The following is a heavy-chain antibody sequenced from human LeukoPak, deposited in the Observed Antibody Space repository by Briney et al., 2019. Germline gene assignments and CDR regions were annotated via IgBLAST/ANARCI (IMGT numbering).Heavy chain of an antibody. CDR3: ARDGSYCSGGRCYYRYYYMDV. D-gene: IGHD2-15*01. Sequence: GGSLRLSCAASGFTFSSHSMNWVRQAPGKGLEWVSSISSSSSHIHYADSLKGRFTISRDNAKNSLYLQMNSLRAEDTAVYYCARDGSYCSGGRCYYRYYYMDVWGKGTTVTVSS. CDR2: ISSSSSHI. CDR1: GFTFSSHS. V-gene: IGHV3-21*01. J-gene: IGHJ6*03.